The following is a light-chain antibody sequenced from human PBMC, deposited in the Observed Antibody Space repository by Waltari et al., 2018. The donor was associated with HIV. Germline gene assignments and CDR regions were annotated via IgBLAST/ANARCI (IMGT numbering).Light chain of an antibody. Sequence: SFELTQPPSVSVSPGQTASITCSGDNLGATYARWYQQKPGQSPLLVIYQDNKRPSGVPERFSGSNSGNTATLTISGAQAMDEADYYCQAWDSNTAVFGGGTKLTVL. CDR2: QDN. CDR3: QAWDSNTAV. V-gene: IGLV3-1*01. CDR1: NLGATY. J-gene: IGLJ2*01.